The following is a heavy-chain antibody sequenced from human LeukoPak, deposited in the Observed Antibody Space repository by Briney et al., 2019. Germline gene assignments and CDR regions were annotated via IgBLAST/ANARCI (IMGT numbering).Heavy chain of an antibody. J-gene: IGHJ4*02. CDR3: ASGPIVVVTYFDY. CDR1: GGSISSSSYY. CDR2: IYYSGST. D-gene: IGHD3-22*01. Sequence: SETLSLTCTVSGGSISSSSYYWGWIRQPPGKGLEWIGSIYYSGSTYYNPSLESRVTISVDTSKNQFSLKLSSVTAADTAVYYCASGPIVVVTYFDYWGQGTLVTVSS. V-gene: IGHV4-39*01.